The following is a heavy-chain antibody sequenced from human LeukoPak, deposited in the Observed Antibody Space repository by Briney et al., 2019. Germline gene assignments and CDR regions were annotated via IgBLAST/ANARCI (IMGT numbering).Heavy chain of an antibody. D-gene: IGHD4/OR15-4a*01. CDR2: ISSSSSTI. Sequence: GGSLRLSCAASGFTFSSYSMTWVRQAPGKGREWVSYISSSSSTIYYADSVKGRFTISRDNAKNSLYLQMNSLRDEDTAVYYCAGSFSRAFDYWGQGTLVTVSS. V-gene: IGHV3-48*02. CDR3: AGSFSRAFDY. J-gene: IGHJ4*02. CDR1: GFTFSSYS.